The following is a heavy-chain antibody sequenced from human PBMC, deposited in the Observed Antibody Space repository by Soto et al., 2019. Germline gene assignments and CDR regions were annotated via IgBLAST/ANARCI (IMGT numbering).Heavy chain of an antibody. Sequence: SETLSLTCTVSGGSISSGDYYWSWIRQPPGKGLEWIGYIYYSGSTYYNPSLKSRVTISVDTSKNQFSLKLSSVTAADTAVYYCARGSDFWSGYYPTATPSGMDVWGQGNTITVSS. CDR2: IYYSGST. V-gene: IGHV4-30-4*01. D-gene: IGHD3-3*01. CDR3: ARGSDFWSGYYPTATPSGMDV. J-gene: IGHJ6*02. CDR1: GGSISSGDYY.